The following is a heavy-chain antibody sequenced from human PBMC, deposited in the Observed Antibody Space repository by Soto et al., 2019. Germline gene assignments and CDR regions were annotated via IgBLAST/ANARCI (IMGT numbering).Heavy chain of an antibody. CDR1: GFTFDNYA. V-gene: IGHV3-9*01. Sequence: DVQLVESGVGLVQPGRSLRLSCAASGFTFDNYAMHWVRQAPGKGLEWVSGISWNSNTIAYADSVKGRFTISRDNAKNSLYLQMNSLRAEDTAFYYCAKDTGPNWGQGTLVTVSS. CDR2: ISWNSNTI. CDR3: AKDTGPN. J-gene: IGHJ4*02.